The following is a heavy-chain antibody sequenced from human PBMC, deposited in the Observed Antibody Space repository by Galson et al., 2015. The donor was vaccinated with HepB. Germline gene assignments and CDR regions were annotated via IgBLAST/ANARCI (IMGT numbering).Heavy chain of an antibody. Sequence: SVKVSCKASGYTFTSYGITWVRQAPGQGLEWMGWISANPYNGNTNYAQKLQDRVTLTTDTSTSTAYMGLRSLRSDDTAVYYCARGGKWELQTEPPDYWGQGTLVTVSS. D-gene: IGHD1-26*01. CDR3: ARGGKWELQTEPPDY. V-gene: IGHV1-18*04. CDR1: GYTFTSYG. J-gene: IGHJ4*02. CDR2: ISANPYNGNT.